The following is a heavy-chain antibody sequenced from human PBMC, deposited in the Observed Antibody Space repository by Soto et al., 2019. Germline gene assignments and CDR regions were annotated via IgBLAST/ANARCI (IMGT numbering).Heavy chain of an antibody. Sequence: QVQLVESGGGVVQPGRSLRLSCAASGFTFSSYAMHWVRQAPGKGLERVAVISYDGSNKYYADSVKGRFTISRDNSKNTLYLQMNSLRAEDTAVYYCAREYSSGWYGGYYYGMDVWGQGTTVTVSS. V-gene: IGHV3-30-3*01. D-gene: IGHD6-19*01. J-gene: IGHJ6*02. CDR3: AREYSSGWYGGYYYGMDV. CDR1: GFTFSSYA. CDR2: ISYDGSNK.